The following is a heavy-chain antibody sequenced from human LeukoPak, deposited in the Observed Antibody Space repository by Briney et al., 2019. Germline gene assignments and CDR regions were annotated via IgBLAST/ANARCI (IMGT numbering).Heavy chain of an antibody. CDR1: GGTFSNYA. CDR2: IIPIFGTA. CDR3: AAIPGRYSGSYSHY. V-gene: IGHV1-69*13. J-gene: IGHJ4*02. D-gene: IGHD1-26*01. Sequence: ASVKVSCKASGGTFSNYAISWVRQAPGQGLEWMGGIIPIFGTANYAQKFQGRVTITADESTSTAYMELSSLRSEDTAVYYCAAIPGRYSGSYSHYWGQGTLVTVSS.